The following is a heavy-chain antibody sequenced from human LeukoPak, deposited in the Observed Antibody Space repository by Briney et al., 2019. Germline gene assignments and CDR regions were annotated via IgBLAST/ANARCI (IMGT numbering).Heavy chain of an antibody. CDR2: IYYSGST. CDR1: GGSISSYY. V-gene: IGHV4-59*01. D-gene: IGHD1-1*01. CDR3: ARVPGYPYFDY. J-gene: IGHJ4*02. Sequence: TSETLCLTCTVSGGSISSYYWSWIRQPPGKGLEWIGYIYYSGSTNYNPSLKSRVTISVDTSKNQFSLKLSSVTAADTAVYYCARVPGYPYFDYWGQGTLVTVSS.